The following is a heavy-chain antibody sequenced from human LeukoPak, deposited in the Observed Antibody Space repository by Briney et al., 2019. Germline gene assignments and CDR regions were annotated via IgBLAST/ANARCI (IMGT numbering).Heavy chain of an antibody. CDR1: GFTFSSYW. CDR3: AGSTSSSWYSVSDAFDI. Sequence: PGGSLRLSCAASGFTFSSYWMSWVRQAPGKGLEWVANIKQDGSEKYYVDSVKGRFTISRDNAKNSLYLQMNSLRAEDTAVYYCAGSTSSSWYSVSDAFDIWGQGTMVTVSS. J-gene: IGHJ3*02. CDR2: IKQDGSEK. V-gene: IGHV3-7*01. D-gene: IGHD6-13*01.